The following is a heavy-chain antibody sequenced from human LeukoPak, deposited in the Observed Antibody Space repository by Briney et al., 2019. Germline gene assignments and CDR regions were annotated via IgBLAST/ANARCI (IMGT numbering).Heavy chain of an antibody. CDR3: ARVEGQWLGPMDV. V-gene: IGHV4-34*01. CDR2: INHSGST. J-gene: IGHJ6*02. Sequence: SETLSLTCAAYGGSFSGYYWSWIRQPPGKGLEWIGEINHSGSTNYNPSLKSRVTISVDTSKNQFSLKLSSVTAADTAVYYCARVEGQWLGPMDVWGQGTTVTVSS. CDR1: GGSFSGYY. D-gene: IGHD6-19*01.